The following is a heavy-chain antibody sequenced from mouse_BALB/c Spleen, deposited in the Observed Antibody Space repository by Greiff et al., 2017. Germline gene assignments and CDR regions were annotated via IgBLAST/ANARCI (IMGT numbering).Heavy chain of an antibody. J-gene: IGHJ4*01. D-gene: IGHD2-4*01. CDR3: AKHPPMITTGYAIDY. CDR2: IWGGGST. V-gene: IGHV2-6-5*01. CDR1: GFSLTDYG. Sequence: VQLQQSGPGLVAPSQSLSITCTVSGFSLTDYGVSWIRQPPGKGLEWLGVIWGGGSTYYNSALKSRLSISKDNSKSQVFLKMNSLQTDDTAMYYCAKHPPMITTGYAIDYWGQGTSVTVSS.